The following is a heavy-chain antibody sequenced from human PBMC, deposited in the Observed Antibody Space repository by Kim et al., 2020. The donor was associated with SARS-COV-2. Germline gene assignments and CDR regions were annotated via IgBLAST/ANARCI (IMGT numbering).Heavy chain of an antibody. D-gene: IGHD3-10*01. V-gene: IGHV4-31*03. CDR3: ARTPGRLGDLKSVTWFDP. CDR1: GGFISRGGYY. Sequence: SETLSLTCTVSGGFISRGGYYWNWLRQRPGKGLEWIGYISYTGATDYNPSLESRLTISVDTSQRQFSLKLTSLTAADTAIYYCARTPGRLGDLKSVTWFDPWGQGTLVTVSS. J-gene: IGHJ5*02. CDR2: ISYTGAT.